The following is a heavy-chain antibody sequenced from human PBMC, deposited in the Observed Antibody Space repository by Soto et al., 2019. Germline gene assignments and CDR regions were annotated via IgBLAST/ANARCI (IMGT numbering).Heavy chain of an antibody. J-gene: IGHJ5*02. Sequence: QVQLQESGPGLVKPSQTLSLTCTVSCGSISSGGYDWSWIRQHPGKGLEWIGYIYYSGSTYYNPSLKSRVTISVDTSKNQFAMKLSSVTAADTAVYYCARYTVSARFDPWGQGTLVTVSS. V-gene: IGHV4-31*03. CDR3: ARYTVSARFDP. CDR2: IYYSGST. CDR1: CGSISSGGYD.